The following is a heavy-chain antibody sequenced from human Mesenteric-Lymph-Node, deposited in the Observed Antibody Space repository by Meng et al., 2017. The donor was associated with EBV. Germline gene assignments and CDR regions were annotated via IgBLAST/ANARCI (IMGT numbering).Heavy chain of an antibody. CDR1: GGTFSSYA. CDR2: IIPIFGTA. D-gene: IGHD3-22*01. J-gene: IGHJ4*02. Sequence: QVQLGQSGDEVMKPGSPVKVSCQASGGTFSSYAISWVRQAPGQGLEWMGGIIPIFGTANYEQKFQGRVTITADESTSTAYMELSSLRSEDTAVYYCARKILNHYYDSSGQNDYWGQGTLVTGSS. V-gene: IGHV1-69*01. CDR3: ARKILNHYYDSSGQNDY.